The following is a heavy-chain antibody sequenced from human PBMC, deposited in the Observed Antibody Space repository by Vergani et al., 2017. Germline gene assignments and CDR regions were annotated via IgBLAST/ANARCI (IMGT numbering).Heavy chain of an antibody. CDR2: IKNTGDST. J-gene: IGHJ4*02. D-gene: IGHD5-24*01. CDR1: GFTFSSHA. Sequence: EVQLLQSEGAVVQPGGSLRLSCVASGFTFSSHAMRWVRQGRGQGLEWVSSIKNTGDSTHYADSVKGRFTISRDNSKKTLYGQRNSLRVEDTAVDYWGRGSDNYNWGQGTLVTVSS. CDR3: GRGSDNYN. V-gene: IGHV3-23*01.